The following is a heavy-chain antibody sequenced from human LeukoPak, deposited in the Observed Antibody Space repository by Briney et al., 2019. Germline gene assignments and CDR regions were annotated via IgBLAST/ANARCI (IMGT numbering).Heavy chain of an antibody. V-gene: IGHV3-7*05. CDR3: ARDGNSGSYLRVPYYYYGMDV. D-gene: IGHD1-26*01. CDR1: GFTFSGYW. CDR2: IKQDGSEK. Sequence: GGSLRLSCAASGFTFSGYWMSWARQAPGKGLEWVANIKQDGSEKYYVDSVKGRFTISRDNAKNSLYLQMNSLRAEDTAVYYCARDGNSGSYLRVPYYYYGMDVWGQGTTVTVSS. J-gene: IGHJ6*02.